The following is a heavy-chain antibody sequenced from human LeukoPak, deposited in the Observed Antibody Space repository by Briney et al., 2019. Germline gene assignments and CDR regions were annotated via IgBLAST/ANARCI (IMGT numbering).Heavy chain of an antibody. CDR1: GYTFTSYG. CDR2: ISAYNGNT. J-gene: IGHJ4*02. V-gene: IGHV1-18*01. CDR3: ARDRRGQEFDY. Sequence: ASVKVSCKASGYTFTSYGISWVRQAPGQGLEWMGWISAYNGNTNYAQKFQGRVTITADESTSTAYMELSSLRSEDTAVYYCARDRRGQEFDYWGQGTLVTVSS.